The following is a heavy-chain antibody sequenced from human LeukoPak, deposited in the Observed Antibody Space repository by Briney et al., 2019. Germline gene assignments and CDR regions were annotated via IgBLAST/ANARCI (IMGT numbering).Heavy chain of an antibody. CDR1: GFIFSRFS. J-gene: IGHJ4*02. CDR2: ISNTGDHI. D-gene: IGHD3-16*01. CDR3: ARGAGVGSYVPFDL. V-gene: IGHV3-21*01. Sequence: GGSLRLSCAASGFIFSRFSINWVRQAPGRGLEWVSSISNTGDHIYYADSLQGRFTISRDNAKNSLFLQMDSLRVDDTAVYYCARGAGVGSYVPFDLWGLGTLVAVSS.